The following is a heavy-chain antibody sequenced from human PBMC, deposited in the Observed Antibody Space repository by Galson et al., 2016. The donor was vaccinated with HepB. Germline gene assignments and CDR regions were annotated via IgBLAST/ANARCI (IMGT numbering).Heavy chain of an antibody. CDR1: GGSVNSATYL. CDR2: IDDSGTT. D-gene: IGHD1-26*01. V-gene: IGHV4-61*01. CDR3: ARDYRRGGGGSYNVLDI. Sequence: ETLSLTCIVSGGSVNSATYLWTWIRQPPGKGLEWIGYIDDSGTTKYNPSLQSRAVTAIESSKNQFSLKLTSVPAADTAVYYCARDYRRGGGGSYNVLDIWGQGTLVTVSS. J-gene: IGHJ3*02.